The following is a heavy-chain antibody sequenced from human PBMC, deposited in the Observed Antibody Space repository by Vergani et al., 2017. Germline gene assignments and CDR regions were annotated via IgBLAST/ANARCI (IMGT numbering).Heavy chain of an antibody. Sequence: QVQLVQSGSELKKPGASVTVSCKASGYTFTRYAMNCLRQAPGQGLEWMGWINTNTGNPTYAQGFPGRVVFSLDTSVSTAYLQISSLKAEDTAVYYCARGGNDLAPLADYWGEGTLVTVSS. D-gene: IGHD1-1*01. CDR1: GYTFTRYA. CDR2: INTNTGNP. CDR3: ARGGNDLAPLADY. V-gene: IGHV7-4-1*02. J-gene: IGHJ4*02.